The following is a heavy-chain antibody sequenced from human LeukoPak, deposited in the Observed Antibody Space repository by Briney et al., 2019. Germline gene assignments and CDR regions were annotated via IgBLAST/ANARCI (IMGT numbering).Heavy chain of an antibody. CDR1: GFTFSSYW. Sequence: GGSLRLSCAASGFTFSSYWMSWVRQAPGKGLEWVANIKQDGSEKYYVDSVKGRFTISRDNAKNSLYLEMNSLRAEDTAVYYCARDRALYYDILTGYSLFGYWGQGTLVTVSS. J-gene: IGHJ4*02. CDR2: IKQDGSEK. CDR3: ARDRALYYDILTGYSLFGY. D-gene: IGHD3-9*01. V-gene: IGHV3-7*03.